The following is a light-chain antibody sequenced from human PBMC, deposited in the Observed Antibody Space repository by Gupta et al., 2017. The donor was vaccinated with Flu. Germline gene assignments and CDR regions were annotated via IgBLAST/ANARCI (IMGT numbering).Light chain of an antibody. Sequence: IQMTQSPSTLSASVGDRVTNTCRASQSISSRLDWYQQKAENAPKLLIHQAYELESGVPSRFSCSGSGTGFALTISSRRPDDSASYYCQRYNSYWTFGQGTKVEIK. CDR2: QAY. CDR3: QRYNSYWT. V-gene: IGKV1-5*03. CDR1: QSISSR. J-gene: IGKJ1*01.